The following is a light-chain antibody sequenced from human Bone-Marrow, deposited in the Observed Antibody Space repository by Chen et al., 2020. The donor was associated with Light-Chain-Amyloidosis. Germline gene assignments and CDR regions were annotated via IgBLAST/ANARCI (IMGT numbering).Light chain of an antibody. V-gene: IGKV1-39*01. CDR3: QQSYSPFLS. CDR2: GVS. Sequence: DIQMTQSPSSLSASVGDRVTISCRASQNITNYLHWYQQKPGKAPNLVFYGVSSLESGVPSRFSGSGSGTAFTLTINSLQPEDSATYYCQQSYSPFLSFGGGTKVDIK. J-gene: IGKJ4*01. CDR1: QNITNY.